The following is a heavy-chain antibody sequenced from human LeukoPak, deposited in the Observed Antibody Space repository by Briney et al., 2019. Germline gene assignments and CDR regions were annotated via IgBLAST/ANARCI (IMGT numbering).Heavy chain of an antibody. J-gene: IGHJ6*03. D-gene: IGHD3-9*01. Sequence: GGSLRLSCAASGFTFSSYAMSWVRQAPGKGLECISGFSGSGGSTYYADSVKGRFTISRDNSKNTLYLQMNSLRAEDTAVYYCAKPRYSYYYYMDVWGKGTTVTISS. V-gene: IGHV3-23*01. CDR2: FSGSGGST. CDR3: AKPRYSYYYYMDV. CDR1: GFTFSSYA.